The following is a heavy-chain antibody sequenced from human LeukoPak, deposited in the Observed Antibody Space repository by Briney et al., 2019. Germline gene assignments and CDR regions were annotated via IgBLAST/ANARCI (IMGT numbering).Heavy chain of an antibody. CDR3: ARLRIIGGDAFDI. CDR1: GGSISSSSYY. J-gene: IGHJ3*02. CDR2: IYYSGST. V-gene: IGHV4-39*07. Sequence: PSETLSLTCTVSGGSISSSSYYWGWIRQPPGKGLEWIGSIYYSGSTYYNPSLKSRVTISVDTSKNQFSLKLSSVTAADTAVYYCARLRIIGGDAFDIWGQGTMVTVSS. D-gene: IGHD2/OR15-2a*01.